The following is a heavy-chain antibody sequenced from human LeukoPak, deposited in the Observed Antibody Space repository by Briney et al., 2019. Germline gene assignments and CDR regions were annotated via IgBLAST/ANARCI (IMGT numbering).Heavy chain of an antibody. Sequence: PGGSLRLSCTASGFSVSSNYMSWVRQAPGKGLEWVSVIYSGGSTDYADSVKGRFTISRDNSKNTVYLQMNSLRAEDTAIYYCARGTVTIGYFDYWGQGTLVTASS. CDR3: ARGTVTIGYFDY. D-gene: IGHD4-11*01. CDR2: IYSGGST. J-gene: IGHJ4*02. V-gene: IGHV3-53*01. CDR1: GFSVSSNY.